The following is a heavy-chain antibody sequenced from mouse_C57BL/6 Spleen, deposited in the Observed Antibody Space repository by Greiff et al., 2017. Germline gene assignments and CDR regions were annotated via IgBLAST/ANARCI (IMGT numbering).Heavy chain of an antibody. CDR2: INPSNGGT. D-gene: IGHD2-4*01. V-gene: IGHV1-53*01. J-gene: IGHJ2*01. CDR1: GYTFTSYW. CDR3: ARFGGYDYDRNYFDY. Sequence: QVQLQQPGTELVKPGASVKLSCKASGYTFTSYWMHWVKQRPGQGLEWIGNINPSNGGTNYNEKFKSKATLTVDKSSSTAYMQLSSLTSEDSAVYYCARFGGYDYDRNYFDYWGQGTTLTVSS.